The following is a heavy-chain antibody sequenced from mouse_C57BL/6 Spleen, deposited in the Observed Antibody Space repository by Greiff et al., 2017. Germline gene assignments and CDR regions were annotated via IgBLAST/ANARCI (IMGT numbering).Heavy chain of an antibody. Sequence: VKLQESGAELVRPGASVKLSCKASGYTFTDYYINWVKQRPGQGLEWIARIYPGSGNTYYNEKFKGKATLTAEKSSSTAYMQLSSLTSEDSAVYFCARGNSRGYFDVWGTGTTVTVSS. CDR2: IYPGSGNT. J-gene: IGHJ1*03. V-gene: IGHV1-76*01. CDR3: ARGNSRGYFDV. CDR1: GYTFTDYY.